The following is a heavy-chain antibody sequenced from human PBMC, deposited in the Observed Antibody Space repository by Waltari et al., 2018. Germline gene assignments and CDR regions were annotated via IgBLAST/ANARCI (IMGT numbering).Heavy chain of an antibody. CDR3: ARLVTFGGVIAPYYFDY. Sequence: QVTLKESGPVLVKPTETLTLTCTVSGFSLSNARMGVSWIRQPPGKALEWLAHIFSNDEKSYSTSLKSRLTISKDTSKSQVVLTMTNMDPVDTATYYCARLVTFGGVIAPYYFDYWGQGTLVTVSS. CDR2: IFSNDEK. D-gene: IGHD3-16*02. J-gene: IGHJ4*02. CDR1: GFSLSNARMG. V-gene: IGHV2-26*01.